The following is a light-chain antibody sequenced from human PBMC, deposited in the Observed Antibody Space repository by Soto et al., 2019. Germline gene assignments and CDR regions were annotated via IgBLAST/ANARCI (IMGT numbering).Light chain of an antibody. J-gene: IGKJ4*01. V-gene: IGKV1-39*01. CDR2: AAS. Sequence: DIQITQSPSSLSASVGDRFTITCRASQSISTYLNWYQRKPGKAPKLLIYAASNLQSGVPSRFSGSGSGTDFTLTISSLQPEDFATYYCQQSYSTPLTFGGGTKVDIK. CDR3: QQSYSTPLT. CDR1: QSISTY.